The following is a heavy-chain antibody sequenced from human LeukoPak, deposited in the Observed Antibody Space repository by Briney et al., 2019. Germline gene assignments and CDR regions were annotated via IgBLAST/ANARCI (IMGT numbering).Heavy chain of an antibody. Sequence: PGGSLRLSCAASGFTVSSNYMSWVRQAPGKGLEWVSVIYSGGSTYYADSMKGRFTISRDNSKNTLYLQMNSLRAEDTAVYYCARLGYCSSTSCYSDDYWGQGTLVTVSS. D-gene: IGHD2-2*02. V-gene: IGHV3-53*01. CDR2: IYSGGST. CDR3: ARLGYCSSTSCYSDDY. J-gene: IGHJ4*02. CDR1: GFTVSSNY.